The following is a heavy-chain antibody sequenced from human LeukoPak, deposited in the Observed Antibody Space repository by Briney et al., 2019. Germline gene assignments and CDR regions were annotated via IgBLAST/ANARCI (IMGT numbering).Heavy chain of an antibody. Sequence: PSETLSLTCTVSGLSISSTSYFWGWIRQSPTKGLEWIGSVYYNGSTYYNPSLKSRVTISIDTPKNLFSLKVTSVTAPDTAVYYCARHGESKSLYVPDHWGQGTVVTVSS. CDR3: ARHGESKSLYVPDH. D-gene: IGHD3-16*01. CDR1: GLSISSTSYF. CDR2: VYYNGST. V-gene: IGHV4-39*01. J-gene: IGHJ4*02.